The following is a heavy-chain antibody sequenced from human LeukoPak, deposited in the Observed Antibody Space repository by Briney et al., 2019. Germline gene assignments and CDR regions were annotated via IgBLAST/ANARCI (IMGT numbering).Heavy chain of an antibody. CDR3: ARVRSYCTNGVCYWDLDY. Sequence: ASVKVSCKASGYTFTDYLMVWVQQATGQGLEWMGWINPNSGGTNYAQKFQGRVTMTRDTSISTAYMELSRLRSDDTAVYYCARVRSYCTNGVCYWDLDYWGQGTLVTVSS. CDR1: GYTFTDYL. J-gene: IGHJ4*02. CDR2: INPNSGGT. D-gene: IGHD2-8*01. V-gene: IGHV1-2*02.